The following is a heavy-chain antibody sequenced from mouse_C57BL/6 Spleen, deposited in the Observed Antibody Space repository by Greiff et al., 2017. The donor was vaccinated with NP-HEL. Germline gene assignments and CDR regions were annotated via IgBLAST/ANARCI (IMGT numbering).Heavy chain of an antibody. Sequence: ESGPGLVKPSQSLSLTCSVTGYSITSGYYWNWIRQFPGNKLEWMGYISYDGSNNYNPSLKNRISITRDTSKNQFFLKLNSVTTEDTATYYCARDSPSYYSNYLAWFAYWGQGTLVTVSA. D-gene: IGHD2-5*01. V-gene: IGHV3-6*01. J-gene: IGHJ3*01. CDR1: GYSITSGYY. CDR2: ISYDGSN. CDR3: ARDSPSYYSNYLAWFAY.